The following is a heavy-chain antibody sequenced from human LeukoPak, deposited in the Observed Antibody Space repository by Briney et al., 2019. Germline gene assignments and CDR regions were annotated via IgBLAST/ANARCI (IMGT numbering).Heavy chain of an antibody. CDR1: GFTFSSYW. CDR3: ARLKQWLVRDYYYYGMDV. V-gene: IGHV3-7*01. J-gene: IGHJ6*02. CDR2: IKQDGSEK. D-gene: IGHD6-19*01. Sequence: GGSLRLSCAASGFTFSSYWMSWVRQAPGKGLEWVANIKQDGSEKYYVDSVKGRFTISRDITKNSLYLQMNSLRAEDTAVYYCARLKQWLVRDYYYYGMDVWGQGTTVTVSS.